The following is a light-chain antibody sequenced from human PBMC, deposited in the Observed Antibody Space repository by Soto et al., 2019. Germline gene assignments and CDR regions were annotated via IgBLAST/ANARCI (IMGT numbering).Light chain of an antibody. J-gene: IGKJ1*01. CDR1: QSISSW. CDR2: KAS. Sequence: DIQMTQSPSTLSASVGDRVTITCRASQSISSWLAWYQQKPGKAPKLLIYKASTLKSGVPSRFSGSGSGTDFTLTISSLQPEDFATYYCQQSYTTLQTFGRGTKVDIK. CDR3: QQSYTTLQT. V-gene: IGKV1-5*03.